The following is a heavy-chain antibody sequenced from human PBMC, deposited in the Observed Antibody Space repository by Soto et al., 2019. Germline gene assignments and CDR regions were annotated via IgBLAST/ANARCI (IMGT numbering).Heavy chain of an antibody. V-gene: IGHV3-13*01. Sequence: GGSLRLSCAASGFTFSSYDMHWVRQATGKGLEWVSAIGTAGDTYYPGSVKGRFTISRENAKNSLYLQMNSLRAEDTAVYYCARGPSYYDISRGGSPFDPWGQGTLVTVSS. CDR1: GFTFSSYD. J-gene: IGHJ5*02. CDR3: ARGPSYYDISRGGSPFDP. D-gene: IGHD3-9*01. CDR2: IGTAGDT.